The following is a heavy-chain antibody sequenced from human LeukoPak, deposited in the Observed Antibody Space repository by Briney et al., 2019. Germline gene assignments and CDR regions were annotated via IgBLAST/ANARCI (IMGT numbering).Heavy chain of an antibody. J-gene: IGHJ4*02. V-gene: IGHV3-64D*06. D-gene: IGHD2-2*01. CDR3: VKGVSDYCSSTSCYRSDY. Sequence: GGSRRLSCSASGFTFSSYPMHWVRQAPGKGREYVSAISSNGGSTYYADSVKGRFTISRYNPKNTLYLQMSSLRAEDTAVYYSVKGVSDYCSSTSCYRSDYWGRGTLVTVSS. CDR1: GFTFSSYP. CDR2: ISSNGGST.